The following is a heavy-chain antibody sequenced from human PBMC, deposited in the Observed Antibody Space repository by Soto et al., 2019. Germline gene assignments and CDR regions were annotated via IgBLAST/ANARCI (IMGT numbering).Heavy chain of an antibody. CDR2: IYHSGST. D-gene: IGHD2-2*01. CDR1: GGSISSSNW. Sequence: SETLSLTCAVSGGSISSSNWWSWVRQPPGKGLEWIGEIYHSGSTNYNPSLKSRVTISVDKSKNQFSLKLSSVTAADTAVYYYARAAEVNYYYYYGMDVWGQGTTVTVSS. V-gene: IGHV4-4*02. CDR3: ARAAEVNYYYYYGMDV. J-gene: IGHJ6*02.